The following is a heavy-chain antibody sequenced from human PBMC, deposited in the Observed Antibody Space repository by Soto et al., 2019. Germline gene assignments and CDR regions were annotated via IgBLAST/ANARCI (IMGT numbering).Heavy chain of an antibody. CDR1: GFTFSSYG. V-gene: IGHV3-30*18. CDR3: AKVEPGRSLNVFGDHDAFDI. D-gene: IGHD3-10*02. CDR2: ISYDGSNK. J-gene: IGHJ3*02. Sequence: GGSLRLSCAASGFTFSSYGMHWVRQAPGKGLEWVAVISYDGSNKYYADSVKGRFTISRDNSKNTLYLQMNSLRAEDTAVYYCAKVEPGRSLNVFGDHDAFDIWGQGTMVTVSS.